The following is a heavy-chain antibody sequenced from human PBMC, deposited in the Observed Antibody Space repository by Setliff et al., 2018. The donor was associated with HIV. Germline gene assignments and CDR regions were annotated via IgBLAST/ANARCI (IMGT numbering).Heavy chain of an antibody. J-gene: IGHJ4*02. CDR3: AKPFGSDGSRQLDS. Sequence: SVKVSCKASGGSSSTHAMNWVRQAPGQGLEWMGQIISILGITNYAQKFQGRVTLTADESTSTMYMELSSLTSDDTAVYYCAKPFGSDGSRQLDSWGQGTLVTVSS. CDR2: IISILGIT. V-gene: IGHV1-69*10. D-gene: IGHD2-15*01. CDR1: GGSSSTHA.